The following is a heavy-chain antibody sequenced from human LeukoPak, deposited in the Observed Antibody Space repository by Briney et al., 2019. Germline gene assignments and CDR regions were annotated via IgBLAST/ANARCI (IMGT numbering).Heavy chain of an antibody. D-gene: IGHD3-10*01. J-gene: IGHJ4*02. CDR1: GVSISSYY. V-gene: IGHV4-4*07. CDR2: IHTSGST. Sequence: SETLSLTCTVSGVSISSYYWSWIRQPAGKGLEWIGRIHTSGSTNYKSSLKSRVTMSVDTSKNQFPLKLNSVTAADTAVYYCARDVYCYGSGSYFLDYWGQGTLVTVSS. CDR3: ARDVYCYGSGSYFLDY.